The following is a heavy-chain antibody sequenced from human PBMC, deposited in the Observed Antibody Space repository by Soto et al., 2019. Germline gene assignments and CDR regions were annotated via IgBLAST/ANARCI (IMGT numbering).Heavy chain of an antibody. V-gene: IGHV4-4*02. Sequence: GTLSLTCAVSGGSISSSNWWSWVRQPPGKGLEWIGKIYHSGATYYNPSLKSRVTLSVDKYKNHFSLELSSVTAADTAVYYCAREEGNYYESSGPAYYYYGMDVWGQGTTVTVSS. J-gene: IGHJ6*02. CDR2: IYHSGAT. D-gene: IGHD3-22*01. CDR1: GGSISSSNW. CDR3: AREEGNYYESSGPAYYYYGMDV.